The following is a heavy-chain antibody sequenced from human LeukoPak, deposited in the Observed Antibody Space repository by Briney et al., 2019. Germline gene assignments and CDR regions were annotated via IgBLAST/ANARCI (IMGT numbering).Heavy chain of an antibody. CDR2: IWYGGSNK. Sequence: GGSLRLSCAASGFTFSSYGMHWVRQAPGKGLEWVAVIWYGGSNKYYADSVKGRFTISRDNSKNTLYLQMDSLRAEDTAVYYCAKPAASRAEYFQHWGQGTLVTVSS. CDR3: AKPAASRAEYFQH. J-gene: IGHJ1*01. CDR1: GFTFSSYG. V-gene: IGHV3-30*02. D-gene: IGHD2-2*01.